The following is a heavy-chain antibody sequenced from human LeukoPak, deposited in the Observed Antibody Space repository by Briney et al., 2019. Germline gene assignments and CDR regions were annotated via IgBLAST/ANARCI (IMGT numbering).Heavy chain of an antibody. D-gene: IGHD6-13*01. J-gene: IGHJ4*02. CDR1: GGTFSSYA. V-gene: IGHV1-69*04. CDR3: ARKDRGYFDY. CDR2: IIPILGIA. Sequence: ASVKVSCKASGGTFSSYAISWVRQAPGQGLEWMGRIIPILGIANYAQKFQGRVTVTADKSTSTAYMELSSLRSEDTAVYYCARKDRGYFDYWGQGTLVTVSS.